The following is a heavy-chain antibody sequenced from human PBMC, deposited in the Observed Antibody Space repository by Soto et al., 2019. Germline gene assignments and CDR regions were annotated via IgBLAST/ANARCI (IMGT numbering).Heavy chain of an antibody. CDR3: ARLVIVPYYFDS. Sequence: PSQTLSLTCAISGDSVSSNSATWHWIRQSPSRGLEWLGRTYYRSKWYNDYALSVKSRITINPDTSKNQFSLHLNSVTPEDTAAYYCARLVIVPYYFDSWGQGTLVTVSS. V-gene: IGHV6-1*01. CDR1: GDSVSSNSAT. J-gene: IGHJ4*02. CDR2: TYYRSKWYN. D-gene: IGHD1-26*01.